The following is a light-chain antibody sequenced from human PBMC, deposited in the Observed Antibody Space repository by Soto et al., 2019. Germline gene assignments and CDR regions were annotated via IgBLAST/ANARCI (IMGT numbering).Light chain of an antibody. V-gene: IGKV1-39*01. Sequence: DIQMTQSPSSLSASVGDRVTITCRASQNINNYLNWYQQKPGKAPKFLMYAASSSQSGVPSRFSGSGSGTDFTLTINGLQPEDFATYYCQQCYSTPLTFGGGTKVEIK. J-gene: IGKJ4*01. CDR3: QQCYSTPLT. CDR1: QNINNY. CDR2: AAS.